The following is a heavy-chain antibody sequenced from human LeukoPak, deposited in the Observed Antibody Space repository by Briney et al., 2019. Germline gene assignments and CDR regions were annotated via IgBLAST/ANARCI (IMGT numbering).Heavy chain of an antibody. CDR3: ARDQDEDRGSTTFDR. D-gene: IGHD1-26*01. CDR2: ISGSNSYI. CDR1: GFTFSSYT. Sequence: GGSLRLSCAASGFTFSSYTMHWIRQAPGKGLEWVSSISGSNSYIFYADSVKGRFTVSRDNAKDSLYLQVNSLRAEDTAVYYCARDQDEDRGSTTFDRWGQGTLVTVSS. V-gene: IGHV3-21*01. J-gene: IGHJ4*02.